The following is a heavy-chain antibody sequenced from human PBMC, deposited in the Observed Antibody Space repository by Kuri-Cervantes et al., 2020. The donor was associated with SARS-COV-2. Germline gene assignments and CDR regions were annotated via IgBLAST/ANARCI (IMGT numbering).Heavy chain of an antibody. CDR1: GFTFSSYW. Sequence: GGSLRLSCAASGFTFSSYWMSWVRQAPGKGLEWVANIKQDGSEKYYVDSVKGRFTISRDNAKNSLYLQMNSLRAEDTAVYYCARDANRITIFGVVIIPGVGDVWGQGTTVTVSS. J-gene: IGHJ6*02. CDR3: ARDANRITIFGVVIIPGVGDV. D-gene: IGHD3-3*01. CDR2: IKQDGSEK. V-gene: IGHV3-7*01.